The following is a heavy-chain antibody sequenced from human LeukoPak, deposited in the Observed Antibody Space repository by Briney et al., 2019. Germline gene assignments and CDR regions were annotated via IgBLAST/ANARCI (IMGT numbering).Heavy chain of an antibody. CDR1: GGSISNYY. D-gene: IGHD2-15*01. J-gene: IGHJ4*02. CDR2: IFYSGST. Sequence: SETLSLTCTVSGGSISNYYWSWIRQPPGEGLEWIGYIFYSGSTNYNPSVKSRVTISVDTSKNQFSLKLRSVTAADTAVYYCARRGYCTGAICYSFDSWGQGTLVTVSS. CDR3: ARRGYCTGAICYSFDS. V-gene: IGHV4-59*08.